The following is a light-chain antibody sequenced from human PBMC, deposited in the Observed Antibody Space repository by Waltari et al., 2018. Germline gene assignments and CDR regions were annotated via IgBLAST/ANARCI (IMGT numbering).Light chain of an antibody. CDR3: LVYMGSGIWV. Sequence: QTVVTQEPSLSVSPGGTVPLTCALSSGSFSTPSYARWYQQTPGQAPRTLVYKTNTRSSGVPDRFSGSILGNKVALTITGAQAEDESDYYCLVYMGSGIWVFGGGTKLTVL. V-gene: IGLV8-61*01. CDR1: SGSFSTPSY. CDR2: KTN. J-gene: IGLJ3*02.